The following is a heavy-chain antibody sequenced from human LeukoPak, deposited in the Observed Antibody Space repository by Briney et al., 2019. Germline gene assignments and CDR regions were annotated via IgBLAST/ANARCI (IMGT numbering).Heavy chain of an antibody. Sequence: SSETLSLTCNVSGGSISTTTNSWGWAWIRQRPTKGLEWIGSMSYSGRTYYNPSLKTRVTVSLDTSKNQFSLNLISVTAADTAVYYCARSPQGTATTANWLDPWSQGTLVTVSS. D-gene: IGHD4-17*01. CDR3: ARSPQGTATTANWLDP. V-gene: IGHV4-39*07. J-gene: IGHJ5*02. CDR1: GGSISTTTNS. CDR2: MSYSGRT.